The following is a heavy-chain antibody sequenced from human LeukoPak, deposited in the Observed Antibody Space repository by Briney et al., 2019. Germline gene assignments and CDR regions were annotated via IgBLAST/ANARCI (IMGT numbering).Heavy chain of an antibody. CDR3: ARDRTYDFWSGPSLAYGMDV. V-gene: IGHV3-33*01. D-gene: IGHD3-3*01. CDR1: GFTFSSYG. J-gene: IGHJ6*02. CDR2: IWNDGSNK. Sequence: GGPLRLSCAASGFTFSSYGMRWVRQAPGKGLEWVAVIWNDGSNKYYADSVKGRFTISRDHSKNTLYLQMNRLRADDTAVYYCARDRTYDFWSGPSLAYGMDVWGQGTTVTVSS.